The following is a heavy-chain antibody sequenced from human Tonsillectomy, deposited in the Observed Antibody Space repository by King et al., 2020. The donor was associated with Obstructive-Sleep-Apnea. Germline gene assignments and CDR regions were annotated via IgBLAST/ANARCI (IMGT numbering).Heavy chain of an antibody. CDR2: IFSNDEK. V-gene: IGHV2-26*01. CDR1: GFSLSYARMG. D-gene: IGHD2-2*01. J-gene: IGHJ6*02. CDR3: ARRWYDCSITSCYSRDYYGMDV. Sequence: VTLKESGPVLVKPTETLTLTCTVSGFSLSYARMGVSWIRQPPGKALEWVAHIFSNDEKSYSTSLKSRLTISKDTSKSQVVLTMTNMDPVDTATYYCARRWYDCSITSCYSRDYYGMDVWGQGTTVTVSS.